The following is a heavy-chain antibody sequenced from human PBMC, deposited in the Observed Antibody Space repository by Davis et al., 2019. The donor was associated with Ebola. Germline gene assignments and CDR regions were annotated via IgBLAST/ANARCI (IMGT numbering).Heavy chain of an antibody. CDR3: ARGVDYGEQFDY. D-gene: IGHD4-17*01. V-gene: IGHV1-18*01. CDR1: GYTFTGHA. J-gene: IGHJ4*02. CDR2: ISAYNVNT. Sequence: AASVKVSCKASGYTFTGHAISWVRQAPGQGLEWMGWISAYNVNTNYAQKLQGRVTMTTDTSTSTAYMELRSLRSDDTAVYYCARGVDYGEQFDYWGQGTLVTVSS.